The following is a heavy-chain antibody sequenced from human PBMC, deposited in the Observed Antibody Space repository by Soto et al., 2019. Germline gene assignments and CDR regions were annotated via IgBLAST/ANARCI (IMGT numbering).Heavy chain of an antibody. J-gene: IGHJ4*02. CDR3: DGYGY. D-gene: IGHD5-12*01. Sequence: PGGSLRLSCVVSGFTVSSANYMSWVRQAPGKGLEWVSVIYSAGTTYYADSVKGRFTISRDNSKNTLYLQMNSLRAEDTAVYYCDGYGYWGQGTLVTVSS. CDR2: IYSAGTT. CDR1: GFTVSSANY. V-gene: IGHV3-53*01.